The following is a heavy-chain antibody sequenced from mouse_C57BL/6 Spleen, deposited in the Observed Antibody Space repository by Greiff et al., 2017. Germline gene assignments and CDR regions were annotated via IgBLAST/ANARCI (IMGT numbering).Heavy chain of an antibody. J-gene: IGHJ4*01. Sequence: VQLQQSGAELVMPGASVKLSCKASGYTFTSYWMHWVKQRPGQGLEWIGEIDPSDSYTNYNQKFKGKSTLTVDKSSSTAYMQLSSLTSEDSADYYCARYYGSSYDYYAMDYWGQGTSVTVSS. D-gene: IGHD1-1*01. CDR3: ARYYGSSYDYYAMDY. CDR1: GYTFTSYW. CDR2: IDPSDSYT. V-gene: IGHV1-69*01.